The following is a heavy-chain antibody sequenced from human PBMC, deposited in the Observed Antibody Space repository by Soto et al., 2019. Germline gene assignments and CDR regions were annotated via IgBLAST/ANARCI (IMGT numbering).Heavy chain of an antibody. J-gene: IGHJ4*02. Sequence: ASVKVSCKASGYRFTTYYLHWVRQAPGQGLEWLGILRPRTGNTGYAQRFQGRVTMTRDTSTGTVYMELTSLKSDDTAVYYCAREPNESFYFDYWGEGTQVTVSS. CDR1: GYRFTTYY. V-gene: IGHV1-46*01. CDR2: LRPRTGNT. CDR3: AREPNESFYFDY.